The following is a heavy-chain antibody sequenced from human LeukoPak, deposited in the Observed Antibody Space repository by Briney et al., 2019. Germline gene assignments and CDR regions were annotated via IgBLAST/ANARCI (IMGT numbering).Heavy chain of an antibody. D-gene: IGHD3-22*01. CDR1: GFTCSRYW. Sequence: GGSLRLSCAASGFTCSRYWMSWVRQAPRKGLEWVANIKQDGSEKYYVDSVKGRFTISRDNAKNSLYLQMNYLRDEDTAVYYCARDKGDYDSSGSLFVFGGQGTLVTVSS. CDR3: ARDKGDYDSSGSLFVF. J-gene: IGHJ4*02. V-gene: IGHV3-7*03. CDR2: IKQDGSEK.